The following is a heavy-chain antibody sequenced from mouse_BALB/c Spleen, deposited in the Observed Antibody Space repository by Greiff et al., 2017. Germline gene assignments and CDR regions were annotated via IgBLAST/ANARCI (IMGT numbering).Heavy chain of an antibody. CDR1: GFTFSSYY. V-gene: IGHV5-6-2*01. CDR2: INSNGGST. CDR3: ARHDGNRYYFDY. Sequence: EVKVVESGGGLVKLGGSLKLSCAASGFTFSSYYMSWVRQTPEKRLELVAAINSNGGSTYYPDTVKGRFTISRDNAKNTLYLQMSSLKSEDTALYYCARHDGNRYYFDYWGQGTTLTVSS. D-gene: IGHD2-1*01. J-gene: IGHJ2*01.